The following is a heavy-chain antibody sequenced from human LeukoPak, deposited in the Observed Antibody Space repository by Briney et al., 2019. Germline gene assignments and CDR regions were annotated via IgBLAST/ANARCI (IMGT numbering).Heavy chain of an antibody. D-gene: IGHD3-22*01. CDR2: INHSGST. V-gene: IGHV4-34*01. Sequence: MTSETLSLTCAVYGGSFSGYYWSWIRQPPGKGLEWIWEINHSGSTNYNPSLKSRVTISVDTSKNQFSLKLSSVTAADTAVYYCARGAVVITNGGYYFDYWGQGTLVTVSS. CDR3: ARGAVVITNGGYYFDY. CDR1: GGSFSGYY. J-gene: IGHJ4*02.